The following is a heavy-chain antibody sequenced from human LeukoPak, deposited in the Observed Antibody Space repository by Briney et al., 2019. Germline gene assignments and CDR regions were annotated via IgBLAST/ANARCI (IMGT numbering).Heavy chain of an antibody. CDR2: INTNTGNP. J-gene: IGHJ3*02. CDR3: ARDLRMLSDSSGFAFDI. CDR1: GYTFTSYA. V-gene: IGHV7-4-1*02. D-gene: IGHD6-19*01. Sequence: GASVKVSCKASGYTFTSYAMNWVRQAPGQGLEWLGWINTNTGNPTYAQGFTGRFVFSLDTSVSTAYLQISSLKAEDTAVYYCARDLRMLSDSSGFAFDIWGQGTMVTVSS.